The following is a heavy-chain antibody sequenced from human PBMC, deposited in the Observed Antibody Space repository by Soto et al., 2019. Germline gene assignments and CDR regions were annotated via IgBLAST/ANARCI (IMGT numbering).Heavy chain of an antibody. CDR3: ARHGPPWGYGDYDNAFDI. D-gene: IGHD4-17*01. V-gene: IGHV4-59*08. CDR1: GGSIISYY. J-gene: IGHJ3*02. Sequence: SDTLYLICNFSGGSIISYYWSWIRQPPGKGLEWIGYIYYSGSTNYNPSLKSRVTISVDTSKNQFSLKLSSVTAADTAVYYCARHGPPWGYGDYDNAFDIWGQGTMVT. CDR2: IYYSGST.